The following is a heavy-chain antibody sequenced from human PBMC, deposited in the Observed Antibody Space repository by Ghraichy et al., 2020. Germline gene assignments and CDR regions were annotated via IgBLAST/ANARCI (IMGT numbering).Heavy chain of an antibody. CDR1: GGSISSYY. Sequence: SETLSLTCTVSGGSISSYYWSWIRQPPGKGLEWIGYIYYSGSTNYNPSLKSRVTISVDTSKNQFSLKLSSVTAADTTVYYCARHSGRLWFGELWGWFDPWGQGTLVTVSS. J-gene: IGHJ5*02. CDR3: ARHSGRLWFGELWGWFDP. D-gene: IGHD3-10*01. CDR2: IYYSGST. V-gene: IGHV4-59*08.